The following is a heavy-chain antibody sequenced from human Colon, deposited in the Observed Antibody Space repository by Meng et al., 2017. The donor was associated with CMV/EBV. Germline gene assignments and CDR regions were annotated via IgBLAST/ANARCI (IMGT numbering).Heavy chain of an antibody. Sequence: SETLSLTCTVSGGSISSGGYYWSWIRQHPGKGLEWIGYIYYSGSTYYNPSLKSRVTISVDTSKNQFSLKLSSVTAADTAVYYCARGPTRNYFDYWGQGTLVTVSS. J-gene: IGHJ4*02. CDR3: ARGPTRNYFDY. CDR1: GGSISSGGYY. CDR2: IYYSGST. D-gene: IGHD1-14*01. V-gene: IGHV4-31*03.